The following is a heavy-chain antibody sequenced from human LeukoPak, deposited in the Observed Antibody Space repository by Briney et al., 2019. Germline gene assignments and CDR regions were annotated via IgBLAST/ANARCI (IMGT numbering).Heavy chain of an antibody. D-gene: IGHD6-13*01. V-gene: IGHV3-30-3*01. CDR1: GFTFSSYA. J-gene: IGHJ4*02. CDR2: ISYDGSNK. CDR3: ARGRIAAAGSPFDY. Sequence: GSLRLSRAASGFTFSSYAMHWVRQAPGKGLEWVAVISYDGSNKYYADSVKGRFTISRDNSKNTLYLQMNSLRAEDTAVYYCARGRIAAAGSPFDYWGQGTLVTVSS.